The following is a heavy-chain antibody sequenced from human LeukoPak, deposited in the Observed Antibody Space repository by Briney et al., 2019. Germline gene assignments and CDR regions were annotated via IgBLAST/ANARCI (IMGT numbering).Heavy chain of an antibody. CDR1: GFTFSSYL. CDR2: ISGDGSTT. Sequence: PGGSLRLSCAAPGFTFSSYLMHWVRQAPGQGLVWVSRISGDGSTTTYADSVKGRFTISRDNAKNTLYLQMNSLRAEDAAVYYCAYGSGWFFDYWGQGSMVTVSS. D-gene: IGHD6-19*01. J-gene: IGHJ4*02. V-gene: IGHV3-74*01. CDR3: AYGSGWFFDY.